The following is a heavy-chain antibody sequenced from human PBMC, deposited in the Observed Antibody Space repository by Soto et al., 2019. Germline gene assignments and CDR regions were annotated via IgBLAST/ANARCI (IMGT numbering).Heavy chain of an antibody. V-gene: IGHV3-15*01. Sequence: EVQLVESGGGLVKPGGSLRLSCAASGFTFSNAWMSWVRQAPGKGLEWVGRIKSKTDGGTTDYAAPVKGRFTISRDDSKNTLYRKMNSLKTEDTAVYYCTTIMGVYSGGSCLNYFDYWGQGTLVTVSS. J-gene: IGHJ4*02. CDR2: IKSKTDGGTT. D-gene: IGHD2-15*01. CDR3: TTIMGVYSGGSCLNYFDY. CDR1: GFTFSNAW.